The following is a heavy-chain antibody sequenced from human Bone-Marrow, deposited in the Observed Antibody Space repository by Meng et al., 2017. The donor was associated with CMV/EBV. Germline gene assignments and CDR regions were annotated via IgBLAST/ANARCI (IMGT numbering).Heavy chain of an antibody. V-gene: IGHV1-69-2*01. J-gene: IGHJ5*02. Sequence: CKFSGYTFPDYSMHWVHQAPGKGLEWMGLVDPEDGETIYAEKFQGRVTITADTSTDTAYMELSSLRSEDTAVYYCATGWSAGGWFDPWGQGTLVTAPQ. CDR3: ATGWSAGGWFDP. D-gene: IGHD3-10*01. CDR2: VDPEDGET. CDR1: GYTFPDYS.